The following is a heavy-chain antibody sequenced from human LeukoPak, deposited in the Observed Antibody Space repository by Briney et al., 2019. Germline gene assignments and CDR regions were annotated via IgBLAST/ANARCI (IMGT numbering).Heavy chain of an antibody. D-gene: IGHD1-14*01. CDR3: ARGDVVIEPPRFCGFDI. CDR2: ISRSSTYI. Sequence: PGGSLRLSCAASGFTFSTYSMNWVRQAPGKGLEWVSSISRSSTYIYYADSVKGRFTISRDNANNSLYLQMNSLRVEDTALYYCARGDVVIEPPRFCGFDIWGHGTMVTVSS. V-gene: IGHV3-21*06. J-gene: IGHJ3*02. CDR1: GFTFSTYS.